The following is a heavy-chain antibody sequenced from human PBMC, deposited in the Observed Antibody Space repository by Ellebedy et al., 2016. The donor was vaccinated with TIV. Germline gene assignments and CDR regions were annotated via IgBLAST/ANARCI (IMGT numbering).Heavy chain of an antibody. D-gene: IGHD3-10*01. V-gene: IGHV1-3*01. J-gene: IGHJ4*02. CDR1: GYTFSSFA. CDR3: ARGLWSSHDPTYYFDW. Sequence: AASVKVSCKASGYTFSSFAVHWARQAPGQRLEWMGRINAGNGNTKYSQKFQGRVTITRDTSASTVYMDLSSLRSEDTAVIYCARGLWSSHDPTYYFDWWGQGTLVTVSS. CDR2: INAGNGNT.